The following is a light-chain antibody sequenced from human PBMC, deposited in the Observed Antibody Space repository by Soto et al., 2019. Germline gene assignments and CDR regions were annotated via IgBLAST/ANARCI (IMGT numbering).Light chain of an antibody. CDR1: QDINNY. CDR3: QKYNSAPRT. CDR2: AAS. Sequence: DIQMTQSPSSLSASVGDRVTITCRASQDINNYLAWYPVQPGKGPKLLIYAASTLQSGVPSRFSGSGSGTDFTLTISSLQPEDVATYFCQKYNSAPRTFGQGTRVEI. J-gene: IGKJ1*01. V-gene: IGKV1-27*01.